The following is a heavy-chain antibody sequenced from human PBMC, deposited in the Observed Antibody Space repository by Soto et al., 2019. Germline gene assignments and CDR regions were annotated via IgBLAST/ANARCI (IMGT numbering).Heavy chain of an antibody. V-gene: IGHV1-18*04. CDR2: ISAYNGNT. CDR1: GYTFTSYG. Sequence: VASVKVSCKASGYTFTSYGISWVRQAPGQGLEWMGWISAYNGNTNYAQKLQGRVTMTTDTSTSTAYMELRSLRSDDTAVYYCAREVLTIAAAGTALVDYWGQGTLVTVSS. D-gene: IGHD6-13*01. CDR3: AREVLTIAAAGTALVDY. J-gene: IGHJ4*02.